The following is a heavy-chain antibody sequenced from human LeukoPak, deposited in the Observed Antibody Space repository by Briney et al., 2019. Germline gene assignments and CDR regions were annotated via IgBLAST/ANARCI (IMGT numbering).Heavy chain of an antibody. V-gene: IGHV3-23*01. CDR1: GFTFSSYG. J-gene: IGHJ5*02. Sequence: SGGSLRLSCAAFGFTFSSYGMSWVRQAPGKGLEWVSAIGGSGGRTYYADSVKGRFTISRDNSKNTLYLQMNSLRVEDTAIYYCAKAPAGPEYSSTWKFGYNWFDPWGQGTLVTVSS. D-gene: IGHD6-13*01. CDR3: AKAPAGPEYSSTWKFGYNWFDP. CDR2: IGGSGGRT.